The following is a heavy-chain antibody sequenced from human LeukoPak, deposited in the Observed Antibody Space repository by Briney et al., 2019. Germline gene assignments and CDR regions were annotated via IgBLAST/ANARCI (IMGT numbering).Heavy chain of an antibody. Sequence: GGSLRLSCAASGFTLSSYAMSWVRQAPGKGLEWVSAISGSGGSTYYADSVKGRFTISRDNSKNTLYLQMNSLRAEDTALYYCAKCVTGWPNWFDPWGQGTLVTVSS. CDR1: GFTLSSYA. CDR3: AKCVTGWPNWFDP. J-gene: IGHJ5*02. V-gene: IGHV3-23*01. CDR2: ISGSGGST. D-gene: IGHD6-19*01.